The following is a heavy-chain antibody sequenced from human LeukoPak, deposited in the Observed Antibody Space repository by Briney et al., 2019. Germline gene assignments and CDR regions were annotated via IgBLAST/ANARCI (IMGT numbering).Heavy chain of an antibody. D-gene: IGHD1-26*01. V-gene: IGHV4-59*01. CDR3: ARVDSGTYYVPFDY. CDR1: GGFLIPYY. Sequence: SETLSLTCTVSGGFLIPYYWSWIRQPPGKGLEWIGYIYHSGTTNYSPPLKGRATLSVDTSKNQISLRLSSVTAADTAVYFCARVDSGTYYVPFDYWGQGSLVTVSS. J-gene: IGHJ4*02. CDR2: IYHSGTT.